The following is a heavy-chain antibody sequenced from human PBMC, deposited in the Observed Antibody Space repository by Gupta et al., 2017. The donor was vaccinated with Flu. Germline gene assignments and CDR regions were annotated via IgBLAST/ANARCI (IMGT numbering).Heavy chain of an antibody. J-gene: IGHJ4*02. CDR1: DGSISSHY. CDR2: IYYIGRT. CDR3: ARGPTSSGFSH. Sequence: QVQLQEAGPGLVKPSETLSLTCTVSDGSISSHYWSWIRQPPGKGLEWIGYIYYIGRTNYKSSLESRVTMSVDMSKNQLSLRLSSVTAADTAVYYCARGPTSSGFSHWGQGALVTVSS. D-gene: IGHD6-19*01. V-gene: IGHV4-59*11.